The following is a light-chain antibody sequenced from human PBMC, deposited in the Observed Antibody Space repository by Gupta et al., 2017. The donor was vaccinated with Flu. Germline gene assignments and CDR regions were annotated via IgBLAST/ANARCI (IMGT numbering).Light chain of an antibody. CDR1: SLRTYY. Sequence: SSELTQDPAVSVALGQTVRITCQGDSLRTYYANWYQQKPGQAPVLVIYGKNKRPSGIPDRFSASSSGNTASLTITGAQAEDEADYYCHSRDTRGNHRLFGGGTKLTVL. CDR3: HSRDTRGNHRL. J-gene: IGLJ3*02. V-gene: IGLV3-19*01. CDR2: GKN.